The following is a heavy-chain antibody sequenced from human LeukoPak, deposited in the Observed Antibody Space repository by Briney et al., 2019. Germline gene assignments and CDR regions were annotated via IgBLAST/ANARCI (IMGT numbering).Heavy chain of an antibody. CDR2: MNTNSGNT. Sequence: SSVKVSCKASGYTFTSYDINWVRQATGQGLEWMGWMNTNSGNTGHAQKFQGRVTITRNTYISPVNMQLGSLRSEDTAVYYWARGGYYFDYWGQGTLVTASS. CDR3: ARGGYYFDY. J-gene: IGHJ4*02. D-gene: IGHD3-22*01. V-gene: IGHV1-8*03. CDR1: GYTFTSYD.